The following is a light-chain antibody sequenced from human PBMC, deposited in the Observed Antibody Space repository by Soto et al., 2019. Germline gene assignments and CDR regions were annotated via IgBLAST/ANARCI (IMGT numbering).Light chain of an antibody. CDR1: SSDVGGYNY. V-gene: IGLV2-8*01. J-gene: IGLJ1*01. Sequence: QSALTQPPSASGSPGQSVAISCTGTSSDVGGYNYVSWYQQHPGKAPKLMIYEDNKRPSGVPDRFSGSKSGNTASLTVSGLQAEDEADYYCSSYAGSSNVFGTGTKLTVL. CDR2: EDN. CDR3: SSYAGSSNV.